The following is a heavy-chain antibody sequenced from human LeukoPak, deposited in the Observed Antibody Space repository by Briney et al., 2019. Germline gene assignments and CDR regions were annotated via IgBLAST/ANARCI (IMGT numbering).Heavy chain of an antibody. Sequence: ASVKVSCKASGYTFTSYYIHWVRQAPGQGLEWMGRINANSGGTDYAEKFQGRVTMTRDTSIGTAYMEVSRLIYDDTAVYYCARDFSLWFDYWGQGTLVTVSS. V-gene: IGHV1-2*06. D-gene: IGHD3-10*01. J-gene: IGHJ4*02. CDR1: GYTFTSYY. CDR3: ARDFSLWFDY. CDR2: INANSGGT.